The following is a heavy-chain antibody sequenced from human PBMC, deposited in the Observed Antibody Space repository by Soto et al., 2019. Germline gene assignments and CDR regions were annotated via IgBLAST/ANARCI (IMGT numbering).Heavy chain of an antibody. V-gene: IGHV3-74*01. J-gene: IGHJ5*02. CDR3: ARDRDSGGNYFGP. Sequence: VGSLRLSCEASGFTISSYWMHWIRQAPGKGLVWVSRINSAGSSTSYSDSVKGRFTISRDNTKNTLYLQMNSLRAEDTAVYYCARDRDSGGNYFGPWGQGVLVTVSS. CDR2: INSAGSST. CDR1: GFTISSYW. D-gene: IGHD6-25*01.